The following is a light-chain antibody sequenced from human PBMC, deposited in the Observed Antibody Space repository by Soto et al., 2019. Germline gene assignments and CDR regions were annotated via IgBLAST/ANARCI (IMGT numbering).Light chain of an antibody. CDR2: DTS. Sequence: EIVLTQSPATLSLSPGERATLSCRASQNVGIYLAWYQQKPGQAPRLLIYDTSDGAAGIPARFSGSGSGTGFPVPSSSRQPAHFTVYFRQGRRVWPRAPTFGGGTQVEIK. V-gene: IGKV3-11*01. CDR1: QNVGIY. CDR3: QGRRVWPRAPT. J-gene: IGKJ4*01.